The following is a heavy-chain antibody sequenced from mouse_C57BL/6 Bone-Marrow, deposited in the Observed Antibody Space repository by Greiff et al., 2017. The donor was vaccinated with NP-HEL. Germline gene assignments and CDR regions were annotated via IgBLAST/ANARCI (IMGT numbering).Heavy chain of an antibody. J-gene: IGHJ1*03. Sequence: EVKLVESGGGLVKPGGSLKLSCAASGFTFSSYAMSWVRQTPEKRLEWVATISDGGSYTYYPDNVKGRFTISRDNAKNNLYLQMSHLKSEDTAMYYCAREDTAWYFDVWGTGTTVTVSS. CDR3: AREDTAWYFDV. V-gene: IGHV5-4*01. CDR2: ISDGGSYT. CDR1: GFTFSSYA. D-gene: IGHD1-2*01.